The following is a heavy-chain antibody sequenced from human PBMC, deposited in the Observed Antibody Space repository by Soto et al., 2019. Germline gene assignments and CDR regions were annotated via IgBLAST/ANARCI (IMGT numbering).Heavy chain of an antibody. CDR1: GGSISSYD. J-gene: IGHJ5*02. V-gene: IGHV4-59*12. CDR2: IYYSGST. Sequence: PSETLSLTCTVSGGSISSYDWTWIRQPPGKGLEWIGYIYYSGSTNYNPSLKSRVTISVDTSKNQFSLKLSSVTAADTAVYYCARGIGTIFGVVIIRWFDPWGQGTLVTVSS. CDR3: ARGIGTIFGVVIIRWFDP. D-gene: IGHD3-3*01.